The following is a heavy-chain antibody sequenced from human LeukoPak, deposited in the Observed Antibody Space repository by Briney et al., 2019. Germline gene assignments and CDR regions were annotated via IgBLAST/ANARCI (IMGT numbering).Heavy chain of an antibody. CDR3: ARGDAYYDFWSGSTSGAFDI. CDR2: IDYSGST. D-gene: IGHD3-3*01. V-gene: IGHV4-59*11. Sequence: SETLSLICTVSGGSISGHYWNWIRQPPGKGLEWIAYIDYSGSTNYNPSLKSRVTISVDTSKNQFSLKLSSVTAADTAVYYCARGDAYYDFWSGSTSGAFDIWGQGTMVTVSS. CDR1: GGSISGHY. J-gene: IGHJ3*02.